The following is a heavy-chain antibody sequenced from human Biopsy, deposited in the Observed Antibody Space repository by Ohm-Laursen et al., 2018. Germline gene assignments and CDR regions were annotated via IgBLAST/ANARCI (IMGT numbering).Heavy chain of an antibody. CDR2: ITGSSNT. D-gene: IGHD5-24*01. J-gene: IGHJ4*02. CDR1: GVSISTYY. V-gene: IGHV4-59*08. CDR3: ARQDGYLGYEY. Sequence: SDTLSLTCTVSGVSISTYYWSWIRQPPGKGLEWIGYITGSSNTDYNPSLKSWVTLSTDTSDTHFSLRLISVTAADTAVYYCARQDGYLGYEYWGQGALVTVSS.